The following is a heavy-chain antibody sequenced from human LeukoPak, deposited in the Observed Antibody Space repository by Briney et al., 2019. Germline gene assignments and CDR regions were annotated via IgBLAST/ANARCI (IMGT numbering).Heavy chain of an antibody. CDR2: ISWNSGSI. Sequence: PGRSLRLSCAASGFTFDDYAMHWVRQAPGKGLEWVSGISWNSGSIGYADSVKGRFTISRDNAKNSLYLQMNSLRAEDTAVYYCDMSGYYYEQPAQPQRGYWGQGTLVTVSS. D-gene: IGHD3-3*01. CDR1: GFTFDDYA. CDR3: DMSGYYYEQPAQPQRGY. J-gene: IGHJ4*02. V-gene: IGHV3-9*01.